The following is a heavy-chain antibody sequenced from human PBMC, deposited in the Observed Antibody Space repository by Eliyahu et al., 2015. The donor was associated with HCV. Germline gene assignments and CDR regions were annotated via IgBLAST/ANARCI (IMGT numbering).Heavy chain of an antibody. CDR1: GYTFTSXG. D-gene: IGHD3-22*01. V-gene: IGHV1-18*01. CDR3: ARVKSSIFSSGYPPRSYYFDY. Sequence: QVQLVQSGAEVKKPGASVKVSCKASGYTFTSXGIXWVRQAPGQGLEWMGWISAYNGNTNYAQKLQGRVTMTTDTSTSTAYMELRSLRSDDTAVYYCARVKSSIFSSGYPPRSYYFDYWGQGTLVTVSS. J-gene: IGHJ4*02. CDR2: ISAYNGNT.